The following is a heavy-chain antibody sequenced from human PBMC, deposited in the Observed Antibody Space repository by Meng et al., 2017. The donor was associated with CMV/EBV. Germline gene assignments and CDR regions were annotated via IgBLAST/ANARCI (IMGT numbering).Heavy chain of an antibody. V-gene: IGHV3-53*01. D-gene: IGHD6-19*01. Sequence: GGSLRLSCAASGFTVSSNYMSWVRQAPGKGLEWVSVIYSGGSTYYADSVKGRFTISRDNSKNTLYLQMDSLRAEDTAVYYCARVSASSGCYGYWGQGNLVTVSS. CDR3: ARVSASSGCYGY. CDR2: IYSGGST. CDR1: GFTVSSNY. J-gene: IGHJ4*02.